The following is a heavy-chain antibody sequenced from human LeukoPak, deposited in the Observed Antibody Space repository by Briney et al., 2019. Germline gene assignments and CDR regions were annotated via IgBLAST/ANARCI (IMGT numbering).Heavy chain of an antibody. CDR3: ARVRCSGGSCPYYYYYYYMDV. J-gene: IGHJ6*03. Sequence: SETLSLTCTVSGYSISSGYYWGWIRQPPGKGLEWIGSIYRSGSTYYNPSLKSRVTISVDTSKNQFSLKLSSVTAADTAVYYCARVRCSGGSCPYYYYYYYMDVWGKGTTVTVSS. V-gene: IGHV4-38-2*02. CDR1: GYSISSGYY. D-gene: IGHD2-15*01. CDR2: IYRSGST.